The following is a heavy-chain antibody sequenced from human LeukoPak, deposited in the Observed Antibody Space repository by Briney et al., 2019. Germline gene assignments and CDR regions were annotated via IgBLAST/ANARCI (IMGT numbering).Heavy chain of an antibody. V-gene: IGHV3-23*01. CDR3: TTVRRYSYGSMDY. Sequence: GRSLRLSCAASGFTFSSYAMSWVRQAPGKGLEWVSAISGSGGSTYYADSVKGRFTISRDNSKNTLYLQMNSLKTEDTAVYYCTTVRRYSYGSMDYWGQGTLVTVSS. J-gene: IGHJ4*02. CDR2: ISGSGGST. D-gene: IGHD5-18*01. CDR1: GFTFSSYA.